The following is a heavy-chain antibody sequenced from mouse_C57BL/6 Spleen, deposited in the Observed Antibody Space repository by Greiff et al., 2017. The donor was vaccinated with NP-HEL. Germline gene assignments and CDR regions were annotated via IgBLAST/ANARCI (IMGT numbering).Heavy chain of an antibody. CDR1: GYTFTSYW. CDR3: ARERYGDAMDY. D-gene: IGHD1-1*02. J-gene: IGHJ4*01. Sequence: VQLQQSGAELVRPGTPVKLSCKASGYTFTSYWMHWVKQRPGQGLEWIGVIDPSDSYTNYNQKFKGKATLTVDTSSSTAYMQLSSLTSEDSAVYYCARERYGDAMDYWGQGTSVTVSS. CDR2: IDPSDSYT. V-gene: IGHV1-59*01.